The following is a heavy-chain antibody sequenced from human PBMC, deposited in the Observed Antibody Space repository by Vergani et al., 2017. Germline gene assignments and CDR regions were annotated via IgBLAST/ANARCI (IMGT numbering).Heavy chain of an antibody. J-gene: IGHJ2*01. V-gene: IGHV3-30-3*01. D-gene: IGHD3-10*01. CDR2: ISYDGSNK. CDR1: GFTFSSYA. Sequence: VQLVESGGGLVQPGGSLRLSCAASGFTFSSYAMHWVRQAPGKGLEWVAVISYDGSNKYYADSVKGRFTISRDNSKNTLYLQMNSLRAEDTAVYYCAAISGKTTFDLWGRGTLVTVSS. CDR3: AAISGKTTFDL.